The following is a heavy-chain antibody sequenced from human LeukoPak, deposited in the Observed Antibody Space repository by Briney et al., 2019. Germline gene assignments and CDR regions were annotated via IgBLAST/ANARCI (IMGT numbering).Heavy chain of an antibody. CDR2: MNPNNGDT. J-gene: IGHJ4*02. V-gene: IGHV1-8*01. Sequence: GASVKVSCKASGYTFTTYDINWVRQVPGQGLEWMGWMNPNNGDTGYAQTFQGRVHISRDTSKTTVYMEVRSQTPEDTAIFYCARGQWGSYGSWYFDYWGQGSLVSVSS. CDR1: GYTFTTYD. D-gene: IGHD3-16*01. CDR3: ARGQWGSYGSWYFDY.